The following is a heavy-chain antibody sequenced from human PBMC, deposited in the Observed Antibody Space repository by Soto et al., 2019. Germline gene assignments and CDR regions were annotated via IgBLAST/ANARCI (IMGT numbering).Heavy chain of an antibody. J-gene: IGHJ4*02. Sequence: EVQLVESGGGLVQPGGSLRLSCAASGFTFSSYWMHWVRQAPGKGLVWVSRINSDGSSTSYADSVKGRFTISRDNAKNSLQLRMTRPRATATAEYSCARVYCSGGSCCHLDYWGQGTLVTVSS. D-gene: IGHD2-15*01. CDR1: GFTFSSYW. CDR3: ARVYCSGGSCCHLDY. CDR2: INSDGSST. V-gene: IGHV3-74*01.